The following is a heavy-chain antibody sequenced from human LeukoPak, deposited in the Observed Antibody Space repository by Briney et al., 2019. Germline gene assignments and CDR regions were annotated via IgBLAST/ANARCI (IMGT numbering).Heavy chain of an antibody. V-gene: IGHV3-21*01. CDR3: AKGYGWEASYYYYYMDV. D-gene: IGHD1-26*01. J-gene: IGHJ6*03. CDR2: ISSSSTFK. Sequence: GGSLRLSCAASAFPFSTYTMHWVRQAPGRGLEWVSSISSSSTFKHYADSLKGRFTIFRDNSRNTLYLQMNSLRTEDTAVYYCAKGYGWEASYYYYYMDVWGKGTTVTFSS. CDR1: AFPFSTYT.